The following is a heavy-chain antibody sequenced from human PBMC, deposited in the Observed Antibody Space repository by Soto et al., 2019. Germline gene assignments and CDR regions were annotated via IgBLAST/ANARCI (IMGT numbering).Heavy chain of an antibody. CDR3: ARDLEDSTSV. D-gene: IGHD2-2*01. Sequence: GGSLRLSCAASGFTFSDYYMSWIRQAPGKGLEWVSYITGSGNTIYYADSVKGRFTISRDNAKNSLYLQMNSLRGEDTAVYYCARDLEDSTSVWGQGTLVTVSS. CDR1: GFTFSDYY. J-gene: IGHJ4*02. V-gene: IGHV3-11*01. CDR2: ITGSGNTI.